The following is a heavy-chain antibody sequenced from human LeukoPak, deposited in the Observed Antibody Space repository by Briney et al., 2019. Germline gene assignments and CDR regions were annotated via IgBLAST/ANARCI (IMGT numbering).Heavy chain of an antibody. CDR2: IFPGDSDT. J-gene: IGHJ4*02. CDR1: GYTFSTYG. D-gene: IGHD2-15*01. V-gene: IGHV5-51*01. Sequence: KVSCKASGYTFSTYGVSWVRQMPGQGLEWMGIIFPGDSDTRYSPSFQGQVTISADKSISTAYLQWSGLKASDTAIYYCASEYCSGGNCYFDYWGQGTLVTVSS. CDR3: ASEYCSGGNCYFDY.